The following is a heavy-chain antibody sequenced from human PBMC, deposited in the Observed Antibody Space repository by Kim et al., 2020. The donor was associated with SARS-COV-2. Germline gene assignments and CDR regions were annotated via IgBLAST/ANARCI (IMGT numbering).Heavy chain of an antibody. CDR3: ARGPYSDYFDY. V-gene: IGHV4-30-2*01. D-gene: IGHD4-4*01. Sequence: YCAPSLKSRLTISMDRSRNRFSLTLTSVTAADTAVYYCARGPYSDYFDYWGQGTLVAVSS. J-gene: IGHJ4*02.